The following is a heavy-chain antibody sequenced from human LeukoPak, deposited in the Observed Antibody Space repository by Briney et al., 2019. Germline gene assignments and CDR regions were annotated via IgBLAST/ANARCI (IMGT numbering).Heavy chain of an antibody. CDR2: IRYDGSNK. V-gene: IGHV3-30*02. CDR3: AKDGQVPAAPGDYYYYYMDV. CDR1: GFTFSSYG. J-gene: IGHJ6*03. Sequence: PGGSLRLSCAASGFTFSSYGMHWVRQAPGKGLEWVAFIRYDGSNKYYADSVKGRFTISRDNSKNTLYLQMNSLRAEDTAVYYCAKDGQVPAAPGDYYYYYMDVWGKGTTVTVSS. D-gene: IGHD2-2*01.